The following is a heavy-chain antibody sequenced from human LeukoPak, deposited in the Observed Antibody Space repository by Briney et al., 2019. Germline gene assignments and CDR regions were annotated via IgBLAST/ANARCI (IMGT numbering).Heavy chain of an antibody. Sequence: EGSLRLSCAASGFSNSNDWMSWVRQAPGKGLEWVARVKSRSAGETTDYAAPVKGRFTISRDDSKNTLYLQMNSLKTEDTAVYYCTLIQGWGSGSYYRDFWGQGTLVTVSS. V-gene: IGHV3-15*01. CDR2: VKSRSAGETT. J-gene: IGHJ4*02. CDR1: GFSNSNDW. CDR3: TLIQGWGSGSYYRDF. D-gene: IGHD3-10*01.